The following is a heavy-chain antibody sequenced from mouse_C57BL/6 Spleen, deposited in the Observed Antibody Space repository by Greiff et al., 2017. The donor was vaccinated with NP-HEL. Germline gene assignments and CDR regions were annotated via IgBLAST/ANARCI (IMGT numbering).Heavy chain of an antibody. CDR1: GYSFTDYN. Sequence: VHVKQSGPELVKPGASVKISCKASGYSFTDYNMNWVKQSNGKSLEWIGVINPNYGTTSYNQKFKGKATLTVDQSSSTAYMQLNSLTSEDSAVYYCARGVYGYDVGFAYWGQGTLVTVSA. CDR2: INPNYGTT. CDR3: ARGVYGYDVGFAY. J-gene: IGHJ3*01. D-gene: IGHD2-2*01. V-gene: IGHV1-39*01.